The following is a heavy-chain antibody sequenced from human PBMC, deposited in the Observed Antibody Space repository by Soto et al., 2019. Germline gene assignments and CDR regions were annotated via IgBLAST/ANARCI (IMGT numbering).Heavy chain of an antibody. CDR3: ARDRSGSYFTTIGLDY. V-gene: IGHV1-18*01. Sequence: QVQLVQSGAEVKKPGASVKVSCKASGYTFTSYGISWVRQAPGQGLEWMGWISAYNGNTNYAQKLQGRVTMTTDTSTSTAYKELRSLRSDDPAVYYCARDRSGSYFTTIGLDYWGQGTLVTVSS. CDR2: ISAYNGNT. CDR1: GYTFTSYG. J-gene: IGHJ4*02. D-gene: IGHD1-26*01.